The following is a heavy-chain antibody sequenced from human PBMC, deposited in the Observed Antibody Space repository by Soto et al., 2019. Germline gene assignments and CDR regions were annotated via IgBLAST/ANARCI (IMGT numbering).Heavy chain of an antibody. V-gene: IGHV4-59*01. CDR2: IYYSGST. D-gene: IGHD6-6*01. CDR1: GGSISSYY. CDR3: ARGGGQLGVYYYYYMDV. Sequence: SETLSLTCTVSGGSISSYYWSWIRQPPGKGLEWIGYIYYSGSTNYNPSLKSRVTISVDTSKNQFSLKLSSVTAADTAVYYCARGGGQLGVYYYYYMDVWGKGTTVTVSS. J-gene: IGHJ6*03.